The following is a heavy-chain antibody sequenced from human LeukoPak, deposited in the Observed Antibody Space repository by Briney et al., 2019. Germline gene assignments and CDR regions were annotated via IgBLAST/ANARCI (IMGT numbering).Heavy chain of an antibody. CDR1: GFTFSDYY. J-gene: IGHJ4*02. D-gene: IGHD2-2*01. CDR2: LRYDGSTK. Sequence: GGSLRLSCAASGFTFSDYYMSWIRQAPGKGLEWVAFLRYDGSTKYYADSVKGRSTISRDNSKNTLYLQMNSLRPEDTAVYCCANGYEFESWGQGALVTVSS. V-gene: IGHV3-30*02. CDR3: ANGYEFES.